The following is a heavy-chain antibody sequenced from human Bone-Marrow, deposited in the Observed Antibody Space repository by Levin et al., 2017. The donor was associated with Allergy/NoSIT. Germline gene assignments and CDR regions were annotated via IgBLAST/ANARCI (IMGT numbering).Heavy chain of an antibody. J-gene: IGHJ6*04. Sequence: GGSLRLSCEASGFTFNNYGLSWVRQAPGEGLEWVSGLSGGGGISIYADSVKGRFTISRDNSKNALYLQMNSLRAEDTAVYYCAKSRGFDYYRILDVWGKGTTVTVSS. D-gene: IGHD2-15*01. V-gene: IGHV3-23*01. CDR1: GFTFNNYG. CDR3: AKSRGFDYYRILDV. CDR2: LSGGGGIS.